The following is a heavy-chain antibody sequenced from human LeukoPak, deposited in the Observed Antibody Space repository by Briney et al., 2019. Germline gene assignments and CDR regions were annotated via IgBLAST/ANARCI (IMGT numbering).Heavy chain of an antibody. Sequence: ASVKVSCKASGYTFTSNYIHWVRQAPGQGLEWMGMIYPRDCSTSYAQKFQGRVTVTRDTSTSTVHMELSGLRSKDTAVYYCARDQEGFDYWGQGTLVTVSS. CDR2: IYPRDCST. J-gene: IGHJ4*02. CDR3: ARDQEGFDY. V-gene: IGHV1-46*01. CDR1: GYTFTSNY.